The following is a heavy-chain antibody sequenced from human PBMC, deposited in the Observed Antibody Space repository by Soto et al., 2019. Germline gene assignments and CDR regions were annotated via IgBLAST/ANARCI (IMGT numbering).Heavy chain of an antibody. D-gene: IGHD1-26*01. CDR3: VREGSEHSHNWFDP. CDR2: IHTSGTA. Sequence: SETLSLTCAVSGASISTNYWNWIRQPAGGGLEWIGRIHTSGTANYNPSLKSRVSMSVDTSTNQLSLRLTSVAAADTAVYYCVREGSEHSHNWFDPWGQGTPVTVSS. J-gene: IGHJ5*02. CDR1: GASISTNY. V-gene: IGHV4-4*07.